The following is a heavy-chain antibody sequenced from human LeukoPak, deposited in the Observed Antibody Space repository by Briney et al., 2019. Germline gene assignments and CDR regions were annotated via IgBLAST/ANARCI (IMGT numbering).Heavy chain of an antibody. CDR2: VYYTGTT. CDR1: GGSVSGHY. Sequence: PSETLSLTCTVSGGSVSGHYWSWIRQPPGKGLEWIGYVYYTGTTDYNPSLDGRVTISVDPFRDQFSLRLTSVTAADTAVDYCARLHASGAEEFDPWGQGTLVTVSS. D-gene: IGHD3-10*01. J-gene: IGHJ5*02. CDR3: ARLHASGAEEFDP. V-gene: IGHV4-59*02.